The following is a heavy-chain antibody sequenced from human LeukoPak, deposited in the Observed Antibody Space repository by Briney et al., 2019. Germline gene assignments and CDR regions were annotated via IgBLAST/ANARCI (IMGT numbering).Heavy chain of an antibody. CDR1: GGSFSGYY. J-gene: IGHJ5*02. V-gene: IGHV4-34*01. CDR2: INHSGST. CDR3: ARALTSLDFWSGYPPNNWFDP. Sequence: SETLSLTCAVYGGSFSGYYWSWIRQPPGKGLEWIGEINHSGSTYYNPSLKSRVTISVDTSKNQFSLKLSSVTAADTAVYYCARALTSLDFWSGYPPNNWFDPWGQGTLVTVSS. D-gene: IGHD3-3*01.